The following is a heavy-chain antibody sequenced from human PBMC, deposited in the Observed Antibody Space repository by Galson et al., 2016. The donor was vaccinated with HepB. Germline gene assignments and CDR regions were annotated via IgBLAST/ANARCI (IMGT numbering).Heavy chain of an antibody. CDR3: ADLGDFDY. CDR2: IMNDVENYAT. CDR1: GFTFTDHY. D-gene: IGHD7-27*01. Sequence: SLRLSCAASGFTFTDHYIEWVRQAPGKGLEWIGLIMNDVENYATYYAASVRGRFTISRDDSKNLVYLQMNSLKIEGTAVYYCADLGDFDYWGQGTLVTVSS. J-gene: IGHJ4*02. V-gene: IGHV3-72*01.